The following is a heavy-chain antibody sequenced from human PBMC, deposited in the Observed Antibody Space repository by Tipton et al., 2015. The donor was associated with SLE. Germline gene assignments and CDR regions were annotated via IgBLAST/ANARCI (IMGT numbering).Heavy chain of an antibody. D-gene: IGHD4-23*01. CDR1: GGSINNYY. Sequence: GLVKPSETLSLSCIVSGGSINNYYWNWIRQPPGKGLEWIGYIYYSGSTNYNPSLKSRATISVDTSKNQFSLKLRSVTAADTAVYYCARGGDYGGSQGFDFWGQGTLVTVSS. CDR2: IYYSGST. CDR3: ARGGDYGGSQGFDF. V-gene: IGHV4-59*01. J-gene: IGHJ4*02.